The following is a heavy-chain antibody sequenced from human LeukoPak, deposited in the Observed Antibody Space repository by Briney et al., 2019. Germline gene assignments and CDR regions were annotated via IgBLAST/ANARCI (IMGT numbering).Heavy chain of an antibody. V-gene: IGHV4-59*01. J-gene: IGHJ4*02. Sequence: PSETLSLTCTVSGGSFSSYYWSWIRQPPGKGLEWMGYIYYSGSTNYNPSLKSRVTISVDTSKNQFSLKLSCVTAADTAVYYCARAAINYYDSSGFEYWGQGTLVTVSS. CDR3: ARAAINYYDSSGFEY. CDR1: GGSFSSYY. CDR2: IYYSGST. D-gene: IGHD3-22*01.